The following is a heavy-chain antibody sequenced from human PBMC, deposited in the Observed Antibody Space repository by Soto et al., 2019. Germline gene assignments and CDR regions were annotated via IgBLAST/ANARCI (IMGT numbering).Heavy chain of an antibody. CDR1: NASITSSGYY. CDR3: ARMSGTYYVPDY. Sequence: QVQLQESGPRLVEASQTLSLTCTVSNASITSSGYYWSWVRQPPGKRLEWIGYIDHSGSTFYSPSLQGRLTMSVDTSKNQFSLTLRSVTAADTAVYHCARMSGTYYVPDYWGQGTLVTVSS. V-gene: IGHV4-31*03. CDR2: IDHSGST. J-gene: IGHJ4*02. D-gene: IGHD1-26*01.